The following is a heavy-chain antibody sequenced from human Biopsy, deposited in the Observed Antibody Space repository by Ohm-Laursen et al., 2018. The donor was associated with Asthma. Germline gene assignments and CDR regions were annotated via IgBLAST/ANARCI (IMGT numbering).Heavy chain of an antibody. CDR3: VGQYGGNSPPLE. CDR2: ISKDASTQ. D-gene: IGHD4-23*01. J-gene: IGHJ4*02. Sequence: SLRLSCTASGFSFSNFAIHWVRQAPGKGLEWVGVISKDASTQDYADSVKGRFTMARDNSKNTLDLQMNSLREEDTAVYYCVGQYGGNSPPLEWGQGTLVTVSS. V-gene: IGHV3-30*01. CDR1: GFSFSNFA.